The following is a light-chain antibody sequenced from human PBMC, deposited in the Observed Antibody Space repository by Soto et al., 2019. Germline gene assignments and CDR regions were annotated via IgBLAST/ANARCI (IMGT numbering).Light chain of an antibody. J-gene: IGKJ4*01. V-gene: IGKV3-20*01. CDR2: GAS. CDR3: QQYGSSPFT. Sequence: EIVLTQSPGTLSLSPGDRATLSCRASQSVSSAYLAWYQQKFGQAPRLLIDGASSRATGIPDRCSGSGSGTDFTITSSRLEPEDLAVYYCQQYGSSPFTFGGGTTVDIK. CDR1: QSVSSAY.